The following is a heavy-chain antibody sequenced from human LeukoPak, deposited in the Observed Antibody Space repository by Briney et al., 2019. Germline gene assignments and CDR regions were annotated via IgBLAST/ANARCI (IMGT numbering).Heavy chain of an antibody. D-gene: IGHD3-16*01. J-gene: IGHJ2*01. CDR2: INADNGGT. CDR1: GFTFTNFH. Sequence: ASVKVSCKASGFTFTNFHLHWARQAPGQGFEWMGWINADNGGTNYEQKFQGRVTLTRDTSISTAYMELSRLTSDDTAVYYCATIMSGQWYFDLWGRGTLVTVSS. CDR3: ATIMSGQWYFDL. V-gene: IGHV1-2*02.